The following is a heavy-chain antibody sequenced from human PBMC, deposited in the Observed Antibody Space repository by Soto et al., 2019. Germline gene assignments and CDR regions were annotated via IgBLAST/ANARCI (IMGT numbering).Heavy chain of an antibody. J-gene: IGHJ5*02. CDR2: IIPIFGTA. CDR3: ARESADIVVVPAVNNWFDP. Sequence: SVKVSCKASGGTFSSYAISWVRQAPGQGLEWMGGIIPIFGTANYAQKFQGRVTITADESTSAAYMELSSLRSEDTAVYYCARESADIVVVPAVNNWFDPWGQGTLVTVSS. CDR1: GGTFSSYA. V-gene: IGHV1-69*13. D-gene: IGHD2-2*01.